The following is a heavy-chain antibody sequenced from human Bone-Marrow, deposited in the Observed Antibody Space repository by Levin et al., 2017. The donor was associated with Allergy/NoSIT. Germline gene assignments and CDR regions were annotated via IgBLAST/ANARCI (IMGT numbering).Heavy chain of an antibody. CDR2: INPNSGGT. V-gene: IGHV1-2*06. Sequence: ASVKVSCKASGYTFTGYYMHWVRQAPGQGLEWMGRINPNSGGTNYAQKFQGRVTMTRDTSISTAYMELSRLRSDDTAVYYCARIYSGYEIVDYWGQGTLVTVSS. J-gene: IGHJ4*02. CDR3: ARIYSGYEIVDY. CDR1: GYTFTGYY. D-gene: IGHD5-12*01.